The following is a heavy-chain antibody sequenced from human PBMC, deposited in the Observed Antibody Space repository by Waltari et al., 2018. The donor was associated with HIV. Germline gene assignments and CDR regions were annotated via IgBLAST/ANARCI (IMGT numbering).Heavy chain of an antibody. CDR3: ARVGLRDVVVPVHYARDV. J-gene: IGHJ6*02. CDR1: GFSFSSYG. V-gene: IGHV1-18*01. CDR2: RSVYNGNT. Sequence: QDQLMQSGAEVKKPGASVKVSCKASGFSFSSYGVTWVRQAPGQGLEWMGWRSVYNGNTNFAQKFQGRVTMTTDTSLSTAYMELRSLRYDDAAVDYCARVGLRDVVVPVHYARDVWGQGTTVTVSS. D-gene: IGHD2-2*01.